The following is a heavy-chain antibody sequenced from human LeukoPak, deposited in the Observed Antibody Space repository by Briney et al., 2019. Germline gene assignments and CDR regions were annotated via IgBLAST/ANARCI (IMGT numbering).Heavy chain of an antibody. J-gene: IGHJ4*02. D-gene: IGHD3-9*01. CDR2: IYPGDSDT. Sequence: GESLKISCKGSGYSFTNFWIAWVRQMPGKGLEWMGIIYPGDSDTRYSPSFQGQVTISADKSISTAYLQWSSLKASDTAMYYCARQNRYYDILTGYYTRPPFDYWGQGTLVTVSS. V-gene: IGHV5-51*01. CDR1: GYSFTNFW. CDR3: ARQNRYYDILTGYYTRPPFDY.